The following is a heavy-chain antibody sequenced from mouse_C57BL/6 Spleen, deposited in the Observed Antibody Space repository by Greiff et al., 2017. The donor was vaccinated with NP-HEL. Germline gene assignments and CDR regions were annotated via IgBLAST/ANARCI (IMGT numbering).Heavy chain of an antibody. CDR2: IHPNSGST. Sequence: QVHVKQPGAELVKPGASVKLSCKASGYTFTSYWMHWVKQRPGQGLEWIGMIHPNSGSTNYNEKFKSKATLTVDKSSSTAYMQLSSLTSEDSAVYYCARSGDSWYFDVWGTGTTVTVSS. J-gene: IGHJ1*03. V-gene: IGHV1-64*01. CDR3: ARSGDSWYFDV. D-gene: IGHD3-3*01. CDR1: GYTFTSYW.